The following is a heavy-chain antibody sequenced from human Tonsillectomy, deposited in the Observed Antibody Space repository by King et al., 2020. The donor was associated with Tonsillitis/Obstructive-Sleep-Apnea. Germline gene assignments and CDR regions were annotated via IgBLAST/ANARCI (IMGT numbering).Heavy chain of an antibody. Sequence: VQLVESGGGLVQPGGSLRLSCAASGFTYSSYTMNWVRQAPGKGLEWLSYIISSGSTIYYEDSVKGRFTTSRDNAKNSLYLQMNSLRDEDTAVYYCARDLNWAFDIWGQGTMVTVSS. CDR2: IISSGSTI. D-gene: IGHD1-1*01. J-gene: IGHJ3*02. CDR1: GFTYSSYT. CDR3: ARDLNWAFDI. V-gene: IGHV3-48*02.